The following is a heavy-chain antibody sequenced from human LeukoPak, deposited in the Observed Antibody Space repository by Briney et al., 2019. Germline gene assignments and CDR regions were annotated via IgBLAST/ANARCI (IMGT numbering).Heavy chain of an antibody. D-gene: IGHD2-15*01. V-gene: IGHV1-46*01. Sequence: ASVKVSCKASGYTFTSYYMHWVRQAPGQGLECMGIINPSGGSTKYAQKFQGRVTMTTDTSTSTVYMYLSSLRSEDTAVYYCARVRVDDVVGGYCSGNSCPAPLGYWGQGTLVTVSS. J-gene: IGHJ4*02. CDR3: ARVRVDDVVGGYCSGNSCPAPLGY. CDR2: INPSGGST. CDR1: GYTFTSYY.